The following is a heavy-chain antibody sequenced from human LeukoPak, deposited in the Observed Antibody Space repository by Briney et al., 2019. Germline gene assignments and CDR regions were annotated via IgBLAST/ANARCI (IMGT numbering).Heavy chain of an antibody. V-gene: IGHV4-39*01. Sequence: SETLSLTCTVSGGSISSSSYYWGWIRQPPGKGLEWIGSIYYSGSTYYNPSLKSRVTISVDTSKNQFSLKLSSVTAADTAVYYCATLVLLWFGESHDAFDIWGQGTMVTVSS. CDR1: GGSISSSSYY. D-gene: IGHD3-10*01. J-gene: IGHJ3*02. CDR3: ATLVLLWFGESHDAFDI. CDR2: IYYSGST.